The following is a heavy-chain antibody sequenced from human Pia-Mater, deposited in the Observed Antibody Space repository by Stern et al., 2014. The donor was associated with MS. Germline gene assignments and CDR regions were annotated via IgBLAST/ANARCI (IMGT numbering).Heavy chain of an antibody. CDR3: ARIYCSGDECYHSFDT. V-gene: IGHV1-2*06. Sequence: VQLVESGAEVNKPGASVKVSCKASGYRFSTFYLHWLRQAPGKGLQWIGRIDPGSGDTIYSQTFQGRLTMTRDRSITTAYLELSGLRSDDTAVYYCARIYCSGDECYHSFDTWGQGTLVTVSS. D-gene: IGHD3-16*02. CDR1: GYRFSTFY. CDR2: IDPGSGDT. J-gene: IGHJ4*02.